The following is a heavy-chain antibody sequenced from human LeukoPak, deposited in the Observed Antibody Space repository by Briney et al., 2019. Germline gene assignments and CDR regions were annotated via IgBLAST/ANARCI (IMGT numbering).Heavy chain of an antibody. Sequence: PSGTLSLTCTVSGGSISSGGYYWSWIRQHPGKGLEWIGYIYYSGSTYYNPSLKSRVTISVDTSKNQFSLKLSSVTAADTAVYYCARDGRHDSSGYYVIDAFDIWGQGTMVTVSS. CDR1: GGSISSGGYY. J-gene: IGHJ3*02. D-gene: IGHD3-22*01. CDR2: IYYSGST. V-gene: IGHV4-31*03. CDR3: ARDGRHDSSGYYVIDAFDI.